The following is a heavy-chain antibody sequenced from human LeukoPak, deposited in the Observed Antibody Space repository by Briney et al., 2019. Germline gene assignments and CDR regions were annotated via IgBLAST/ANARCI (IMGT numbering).Heavy chain of an antibody. D-gene: IGHD3-10*01. J-gene: IGHJ3*02. V-gene: IGHV3-30*04. Sequence: GGSLRLSCAASGFTFSSYAMHWVRQAPGKGLEWVAVISYDGSNKYYADSVKGRFTISRDNSKNTLYLQMNSLRAEDTAVYYCARNSLLLWFGELLYHDAFDIWGRGTMVTVSS. CDR1: GFTFSSYA. CDR3: ARNSLLLWFGELLYHDAFDI. CDR2: ISYDGSNK.